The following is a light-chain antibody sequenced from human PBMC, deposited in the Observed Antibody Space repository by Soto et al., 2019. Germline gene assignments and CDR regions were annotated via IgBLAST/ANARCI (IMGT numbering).Light chain of an antibody. J-gene: IGLJ1*01. V-gene: IGLV2-14*01. CDR1: SSDVGYYNY. CDR2: DVN. CDR3: SSYTSSSTYV. Sequence: QSVLTQPASVSGSPGQSIAISCTGTSSDVGYYNYVSWYQQHPGKAPNVMIYDVNNRPSGVPDRFSGSKSGNTASLTISGLHAYYVADYYCSSYTSSSTYVFGTGTKVTVL.